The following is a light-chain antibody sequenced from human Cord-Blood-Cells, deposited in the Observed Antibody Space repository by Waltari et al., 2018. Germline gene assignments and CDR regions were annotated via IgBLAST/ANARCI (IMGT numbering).Light chain of an antibody. V-gene: IGKV4-1*01. CDR1: QSALYSSNNKNY. CDR2: WAS. CDR3: QQYYSTPYS. Sequence: DILLTQSPASLALSLTERATITCQSSQSALYSSNNKNYLAWYQQKPGQPPKLLIYWASTRECGVPDRFSGSGSGTDFTLTISSLQAEDVAVYYCQQYYSTPYSFGHGTKLEIK. J-gene: IGKJ2*03.